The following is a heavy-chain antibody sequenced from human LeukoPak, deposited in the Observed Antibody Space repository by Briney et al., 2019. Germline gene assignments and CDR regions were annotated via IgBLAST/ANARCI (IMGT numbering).Heavy chain of an antibody. CDR3: AKDPFRLRFGDFYYFDY. Sequence: GGSLRLSCAASGFTFNTYAMNWVRQAPGKGLEWVSGISGSGGSTNCADSVKGRFTISRDNSNNTLYLQMNSLRAEDTAVYYCAKDPFRLRFGDFYYFDYWGQGTLVTVSS. CDR1: GFTFNTYA. V-gene: IGHV3-23*01. D-gene: IGHD3-10*01. CDR2: ISGSGGST. J-gene: IGHJ4*02.